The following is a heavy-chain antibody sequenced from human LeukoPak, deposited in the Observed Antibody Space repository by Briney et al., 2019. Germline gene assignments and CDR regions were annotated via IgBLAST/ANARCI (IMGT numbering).Heavy chain of an antibody. Sequence: GGSLRLSCAASGFTFTNYAMSWVRQAPGKGLEWVSTISGSGSSTYYADSVKGRFTISRDNSKNTLFLQMNSLRAEDTAVYYCAKDPKYWYFDLWGRGTLVTVSS. V-gene: IGHV3-23*01. CDR1: GFTFTNYA. CDR3: AKDPKYWYFDL. J-gene: IGHJ2*01. CDR2: ISGSGSST.